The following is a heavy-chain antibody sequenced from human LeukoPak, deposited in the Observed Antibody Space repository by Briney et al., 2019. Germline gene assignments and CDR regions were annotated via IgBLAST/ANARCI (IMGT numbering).Heavy chain of an antibody. CDR3: ARDRSSSSSSAWFDP. CDR2: IYHSGST. J-gene: IGHJ5*02. D-gene: IGHD6-6*01. CDR1: GGSISSGGYY. V-gene: IGHV4-31*03. Sequence: SQTLSLTCTVSGGSISSGGYYWSWIRQHPGKGLEWIGYIYHSGSTYYNPSLKSRVTMSVDTSKNQFSLKVSSVTAADTAVYYCARDRSSSSSSAWFDPWGQGTLVIVSS.